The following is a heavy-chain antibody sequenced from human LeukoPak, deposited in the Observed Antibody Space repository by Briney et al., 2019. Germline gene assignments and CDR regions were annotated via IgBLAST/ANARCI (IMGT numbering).Heavy chain of an antibody. V-gene: IGHV3-48*03. J-gene: IGHJ4*02. Sequence: GGSLRLSCLASGFAFSSYEMNWVRQAPGKGLEWVSFIDNSGRTTHYADSVKGRFTISRDNAKNSLYLQMNSLRVEDTAIYYCARDYSGDEDFDYWGQGTLVSVSS. CDR3: ARDYSGDEDFDY. CDR2: IDNSGRTT. D-gene: IGHD5-12*01. CDR1: GFAFSSYE.